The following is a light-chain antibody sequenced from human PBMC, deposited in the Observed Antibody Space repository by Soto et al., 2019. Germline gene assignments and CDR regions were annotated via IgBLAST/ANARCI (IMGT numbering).Light chain of an antibody. V-gene: IGLV2-14*01. CDR3: FSYTSSGTYV. CDR1: SSDVGNYKY. CDR2: EVS. J-gene: IGLJ1*01. Sequence: QSVLTQPASVSGSPGQSITISCTGTSSDVGNYKYVSWYQQHPGKAPKLMIYEVSNRPSGVSNRFSGSKSGNTASLTISGLQAEDETDYYCFSYTSSGTYVXGTGTRSPS.